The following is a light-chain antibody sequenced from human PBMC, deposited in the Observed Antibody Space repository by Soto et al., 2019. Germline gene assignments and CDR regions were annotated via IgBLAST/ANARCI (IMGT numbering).Light chain of an antibody. CDR2: DAS. V-gene: IGKV1-5*01. J-gene: IGKJ1*01. CDR1: QSISSW. Sequence: DIQMTQSPSTLSASVGDRVTITCRASQSISSWLAWYQQKPGKAPKLLIYDASSLESGVPSRFSGGGSGTYFTLTISSLQPEDFATYYCQQCDRTPPTFGQGTKVDIK. CDR3: QQCDRTPPT.